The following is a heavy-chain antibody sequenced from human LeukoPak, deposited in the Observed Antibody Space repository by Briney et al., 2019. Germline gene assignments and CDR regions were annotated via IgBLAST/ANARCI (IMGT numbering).Heavy chain of an antibody. D-gene: IGHD3-10*01. CDR3: AKEDGGSGSYYKGTIDY. V-gene: IGHV3-30*02. CDR2: IRYDGDIK. J-gene: IGHJ4*02. CDR1: GFTFSSYG. Sequence: PGGSLRLSCAASGFTFSSYGMHWVRQAPGKGLEWVAFIRYDGDIKYYADSVKGRFTISRDNAKNTLYLQMNSLGAEDTAVYYCAKEDGGSGSYYKGTIDYWGQGTLVTVSS.